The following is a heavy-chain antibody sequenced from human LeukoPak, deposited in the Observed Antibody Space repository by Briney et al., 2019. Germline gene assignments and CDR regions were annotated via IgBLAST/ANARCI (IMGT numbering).Heavy chain of an antibody. CDR1: GFTVSSKY. CDR2: IYSDGST. J-gene: IGHJ2*01. Sequence: GGSLRLSCAASGFTVSSKYMNWVRQVSGKGLEWVSVIYSDGSTYYADSVKGRFTISRDNSKNTLYLQMNSLRAEDTAVYYCARDRRMVRGVSDWYFDLWGRGTLVTVSS. V-gene: IGHV3-66*01. CDR3: ARDRRMVRGVSDWYFDL. D-gene: IGHD3-10*01.